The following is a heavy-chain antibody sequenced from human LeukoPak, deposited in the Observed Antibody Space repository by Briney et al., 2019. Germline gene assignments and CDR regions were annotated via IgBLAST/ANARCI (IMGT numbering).Heavy chain of an antibody. Sequence: VKVSCKASGGTFSSYAISWVRQAPGQGLEWVGGIIPIFGTANYAQKFQGRVTITADESTSTAYMELSSLRSEDTAVYYCARVGCSSTSCRRTGNWFDPWGQGTLVTVSS. J-gene: IGHJ5*02. V-gene: IGHV1-69*01. CDR3: ARVGCSSTSCRRTGNWFDP. CDR2: IIPIFGTA. CDR1: GGTFSSYA. D-gene: IGHD2-2*01.